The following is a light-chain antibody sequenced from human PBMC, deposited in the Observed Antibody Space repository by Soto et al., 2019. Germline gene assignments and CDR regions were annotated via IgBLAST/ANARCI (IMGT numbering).Light chain of an antibody. CDR2: SAS. V-gene: IGKV1-39*01. Sequence: DIQMTQSPSSLSASIGDTVTITCRASQDINVYLNWYPQKPGEVPKXXIYSASTLHSGVPSRGTGSGSETDCTLTIRSRQPEDFATYYCQHGYVAPYSFGQGTKVDI. CDR3: QHGYVAPYS. J-gene: IGKJ2*03. CDR1: QDINVY.